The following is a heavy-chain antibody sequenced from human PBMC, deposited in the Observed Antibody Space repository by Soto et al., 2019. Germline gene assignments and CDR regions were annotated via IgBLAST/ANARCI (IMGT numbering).Heavy chain of an antibody. Sequence: GGSLRLSCAASGFTFSSYGMHWVRQAPGKGLEWVAVIWYDGSNKYYADSVKGRFTISRDNSKNTLYLQMNSLRAEDTAVYYCARDGSGQWLSSGHYGMDVWGQGTTVTVSS. J-gene: IGHJ6*02. V-gene: IGHV3-33*01. CDR3: ARDGSGQWLSSGHYGMDV. D-gene: IGHD3-10*01. CDR1: GFTFSSYG. CDR2: IWYDGSNK.